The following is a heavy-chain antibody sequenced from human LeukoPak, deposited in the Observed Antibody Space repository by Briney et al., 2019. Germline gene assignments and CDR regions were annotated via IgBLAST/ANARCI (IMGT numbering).Heavy chain of an antibody. CDR3: ARERLPAAIPFDY. CDR2: ISYDGSNK. Sequence: GRSLRLPCAASGFTFSSYAMHWVRQAPGKGLEWVAVISYDGSNKYYADSVKGRFTISRDNSKNTLYLQMNSLRAEDTAVYYCARERLPAAIPFDYWGQGTLVTVSS. D-gene: IGHD2-2*01. V-gene: IGHV3-30*04. J-gene: IGHJ4*02. CDR1: GFTFSSYA.